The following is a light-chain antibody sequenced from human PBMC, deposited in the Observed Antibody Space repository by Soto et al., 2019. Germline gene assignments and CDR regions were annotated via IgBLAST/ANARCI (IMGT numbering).Light chain of an antibody. CDR1: QSISSW. CDR2: DAS. V-gene: IGKV1-5*01. CDR3: QQYDILPLT. J-gene: IGKJ3*01. Sequence: DIQMTQSPSTLSASVGDRVTITCRASQSISSWLAWYQQKPGKAPKLLIYDASSLESGVPSRFSGSGSGTEFTLTISSLQPDDFATYYCQQYDILPLTFGPGTKVDIK.